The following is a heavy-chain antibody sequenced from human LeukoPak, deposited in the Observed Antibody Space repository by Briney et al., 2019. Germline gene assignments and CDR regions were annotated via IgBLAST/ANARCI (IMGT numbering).Heavy chain of an antibody. V-gene: IGHV3-53*01. CDR1: GFNVNSNY. CDR3: ARVADFWNGYWFDY. D-gene: IGHD3-3*01. CDR2: IYSGGTT. J-gene: IGHJ4*02. Sequence: PGGSLRLSSAASGFNVNSNYMSWVRQAPGKGLEWVSVIYSGGTTYYADSVKDRFTISRDNSKNTVYLQMNSLRAEDTAVYYCARVADFWNGYWFDYWGQGTLVTVSS.